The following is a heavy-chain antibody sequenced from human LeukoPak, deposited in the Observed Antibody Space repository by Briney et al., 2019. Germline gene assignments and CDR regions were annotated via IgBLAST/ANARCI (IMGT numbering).Heavy chain of an antibody. J-gene: IGHJ4*02. Sequence: SETLSLTCTVSGGCISSYYWSWIRQPPGKGLEWIGYIYYSGSTNYNPSLKSRVTISVDTSKNQFSLKLSSVTAADTAVYYCARGEQQLVDYWGQGTLVTVSS. V-gene: IGHV4-59*01. CDR2: IYYSGST. CDR3: ARGEQQLVDY. CDR1: GGCISSYY. D-gene: IGHD6-13*01.